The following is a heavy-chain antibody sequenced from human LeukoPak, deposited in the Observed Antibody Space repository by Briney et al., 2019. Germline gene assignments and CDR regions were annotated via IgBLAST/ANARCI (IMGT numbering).Heavy chain of an antibody. D-gene: IGHD2-8*01. CDR2: IYYSGST. J-gene: IGHJ6*03. CDR3: VSCSAPKDYYYYIHV. Sequence: SETVSLTCTVSGVSISRYYWSWLRQPPGKGLAWIGYIYYSGSTNYNPSLKSRVSISVDTSKNQFSLKLSSVTVAHKHMYYCVSCSAPKDYYYYIHVWCKGTRATVTS. CDR1: GVSISRYY. V-gene: IGHV4-59*01.